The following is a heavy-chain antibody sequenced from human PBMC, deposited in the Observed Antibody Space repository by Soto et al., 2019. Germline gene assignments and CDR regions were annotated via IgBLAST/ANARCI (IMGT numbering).Heavy chain of an antibody. CDR1: GFTFSSYA. CDR3: AKDNGDSSSSPPGDY. D-gene: IGHD6-6*01. CDR2: ISGSGGST. V-gene: IGHV3-23*01. J-gene: IGHJ4*02. Sequence: GGSLRLSCAASGFTFSSYAMSWVRQAPGKGLEWVSAISGSGGSTYYADSVKGRFTISRDNSKNTLYLQMNSLRAEDTAVYYCAKDNGDSSSSPPGDYWGQGTLVTVSS.